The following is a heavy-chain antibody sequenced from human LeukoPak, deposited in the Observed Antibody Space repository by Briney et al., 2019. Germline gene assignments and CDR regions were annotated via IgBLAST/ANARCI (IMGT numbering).Heavy chain of an antibody. CDR2: INGSGGSK. CDR3: AKDLGSSWHLGYYFDY. V-gene: IGHV3-23*01. CDR1: GFTFSDYY. D-gene: IGHD6-13*01. Sequence: GGSLRLSCAASGFTFSDYYMSWIRQAPGKGLEWVSAINGSGGSKYYADSVKGRFTISRDNSKNTLYLQMNSLRAEDTAVYYCAKDLGSSWHLGYYFDYWGQGALVTVSS. J-gene: IGHJ4*02.